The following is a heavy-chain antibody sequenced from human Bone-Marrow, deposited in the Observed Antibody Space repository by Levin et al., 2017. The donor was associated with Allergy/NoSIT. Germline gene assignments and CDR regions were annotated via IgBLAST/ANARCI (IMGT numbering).Heavy chain of an antibody. Sequence: PGGSLRLSCVASGLRFSDFYVAWIRQGPGRRLEWVAYISSRSTTTFYIDSVKGRFVISRDNAKNSLFLDMKSLTVDDTATYFCAKLRFNPSVADFWGQGTVVTVSS. CDR2: ISSRSTTT. V-gene: IGHV3-11*01. D-gene: IGHD2-21*01. J-gene: IGHJ4*02. CDR3: AKLRFNPSVADF. CDR1: GLRFSDFY.